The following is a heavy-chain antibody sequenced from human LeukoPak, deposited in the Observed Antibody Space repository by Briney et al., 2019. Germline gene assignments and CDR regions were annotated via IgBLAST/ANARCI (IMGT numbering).Heavy chain of an antibody. CDR1: GYTFTGYY. J-gene: IGHJ6*02. CDR2: INPNSGGT. Sequence: GASVKVSCKASGYTFTGYYMHWVRQAPGQGLEWMGWINPNSGGTNYAQKFQGRVTMTRDTSISTAYVELSRLRSDDTAVYYCARGSSSHRNYYYYGMDVWGQGTTVTVSS. CDR3: ARGSSSHRNYYYYGMDV. V-gene: IGHV1-2*02. D-gene: IGHD6-6*01.